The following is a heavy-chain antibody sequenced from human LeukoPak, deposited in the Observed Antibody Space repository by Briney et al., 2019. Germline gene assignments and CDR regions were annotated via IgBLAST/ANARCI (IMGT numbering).Heavy chain of an antibody. V-gene: IGHV3-33*01. J-gene: IGHJ4*02. Sequence: GGSLRLFCAVSGFIFSDYGFHWVRQAPGKGLECVAVTRFDGSIKQYADSVRGRFTISRDDSKNTLYLQMNFLKSEDTAVYYCARWGGTRQYYFDYWGQGTLVTVSS. CDR3: ARWGGTRQYYFDY. CDR1: GFIFSDYG. D-gene: IGHD1-1*01. CDR2: TRFDGSIK.